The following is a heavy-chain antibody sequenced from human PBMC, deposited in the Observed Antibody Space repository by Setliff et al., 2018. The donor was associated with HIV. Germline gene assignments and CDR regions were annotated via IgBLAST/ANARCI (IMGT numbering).Heavy chain of an antibody. CDR1: GGSFSGYY. J-gene: IGHJ4*02. Sequence: SETLSLTCAVYGGSFSGYYWSWIRQPPGKGLEWIGEIIYSGSTNYNPSLKSRVTISVDTSKNQFSLKLSSVTAADTAVYYCARRSGWSLDYWGQGTLVTVSS. D-gene: IGHD6-19*01. V-gene: IGHV4-34*12. CDR3: ARRSGWSLDY. CDR2: IIYSGST.